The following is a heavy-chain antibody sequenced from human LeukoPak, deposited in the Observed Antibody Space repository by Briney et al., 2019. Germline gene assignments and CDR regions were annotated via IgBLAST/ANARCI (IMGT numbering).Heavy chain of an antibody. CDR3: ARDRGWGLDENWFDP. CDR1: GGSISSYY. Sequence: TASETLSLTCTVSGGSISSYYWSWIRQPPGKGLEWIGYIYYSGSTNYNPSLKSRVTMSVDTSKNQFSLKLSSVTAADTAVYYCARDRGWGLDENWFDPWGQGTLVTVSS. D-gene: IGHD2-21*02. J-gene: IGHJ5*02. V-gene: IGHV4-59*12. CDR2: IYYSGST.